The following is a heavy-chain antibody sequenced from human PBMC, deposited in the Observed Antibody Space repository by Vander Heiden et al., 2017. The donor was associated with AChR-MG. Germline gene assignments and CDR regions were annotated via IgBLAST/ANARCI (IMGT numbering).Heavy chain of an antibody. Sequence: QVQLVQSGAEVKKPGSSVKVSCKASGGTFSSYAISWVRQAPGQGLEWMGGIIPIFGTANYAQKFQGRVTITADKSTSTAYMELSSLRSEDTAVYYCARDRGRDGYNRSYWYFDLWGRGTLVTVSS. CDR1: GGTFSSYA. J-gene: IGHJ2*01. CDR2: IIPIFGTA. D-gene: IGHD5-12*01. V-gene: IGHV1-69*06. CDR3: ARDRGRDGYNRSYWYFDL.